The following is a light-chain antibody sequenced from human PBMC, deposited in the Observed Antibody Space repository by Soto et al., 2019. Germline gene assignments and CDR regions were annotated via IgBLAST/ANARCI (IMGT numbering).Light chain of an antibody. CDR2: AVS. V-gene: IGKV1-39*01. CDR3: QHSYGAPRT. CDR1: QSISTY. Sequence: DIQMTQSPSSLSASVGDRVTITCRASQSISTYLNWYQHKPGKAPKVLIYAVSSLQSGVPSRFSGSGSGTDFTLTITSLKPEDSATYYCQHSYGAPRTFGQGTKVDI. J-gene: IGKJ1*01.